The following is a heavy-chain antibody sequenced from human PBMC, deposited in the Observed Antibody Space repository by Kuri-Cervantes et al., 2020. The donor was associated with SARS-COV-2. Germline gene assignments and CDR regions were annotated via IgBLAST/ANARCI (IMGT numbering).Heavy chain of an antibody. CDR2: ISSSSSPI. CDR3: ARVEGISLDY. Sequence: GGSLRLSCAASGFTFSSCSMHWVRQASGKGLEWVSYISSSSSPISYADSVKGRFTISRDNAKNSLYLQMNSLRAEDTAVYYCARVEGISLDYWGQGTLVTVSS. J-gene: IGHJ4*02. V-gene: IGHV3-48*01. D-gene: IGHD3-3*01. CDR1: GFTFSSCS.